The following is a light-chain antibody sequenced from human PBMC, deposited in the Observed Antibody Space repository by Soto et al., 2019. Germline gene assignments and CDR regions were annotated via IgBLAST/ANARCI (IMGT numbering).Light chain of an antibody. CDR1: NSDVGGYNY. CDR2: DVS. J-gene: IGLJ2*01. V-gene: IGLV2-14*01. Sequence: QSALTQPASVSGSPGQSITISCTGTNSDVGGYNYVSWYQQHPGKAPKLIIYDVSNRPSGVSNRFSGSKSGNTASLTISGLQAEDEADYHCSSYTSSSTLVVFGGGTKLTVL. CDR3: SSYTSSSTLVV.